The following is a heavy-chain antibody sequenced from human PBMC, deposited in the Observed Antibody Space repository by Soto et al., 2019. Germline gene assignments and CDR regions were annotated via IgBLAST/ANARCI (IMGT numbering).Heavy chain of an antibody. J-gene: IGHJ4*02. CDR3: ARVPTGKYGVWNY. CDR2: INPGGSIT. D-gene: IGHD2-8*01. Sequence: EEQLVESEGGLVQPGGSLRLSCAASGFTFSSYWMHWVRQAPGKGLVWVSRINPGGSITAYADSVKGRFTISRDNAKNTLYLQMNSLRGDDKAVYYCARVPTGKYGVWNYWGQGTLVTVSS. CDR1: GFTFSSYW. V-gene: IGHV3-74*01.